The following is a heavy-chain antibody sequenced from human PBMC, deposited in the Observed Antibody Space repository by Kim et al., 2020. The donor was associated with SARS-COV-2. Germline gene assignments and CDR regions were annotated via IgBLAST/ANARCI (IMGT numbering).Heavy chain of an antibody. CDR2: MYDGGTT. J-gene: IGHJ5*02. D-gene: IGHD6-19*01. Sequence: SETLSHTCSVSGGTMSSYYWTWIRQTPGKGLEWIGNMYDGGTTNYNPSLKSRVTISIDTSKNQFSLKLTSVTAADTAIYYCARDLRAVAGTWVGYFDPWGQGTQVSVSS. CDR1: GGTMSSYY. CDR3: ARDLRAVAGTWVGYFDP. V-gene: IGHV4-59*01.